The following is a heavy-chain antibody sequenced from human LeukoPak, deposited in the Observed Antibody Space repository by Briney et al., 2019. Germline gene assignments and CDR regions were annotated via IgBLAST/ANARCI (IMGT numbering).Heavy chain of an antibody. Sequence: GGSLRLSCAASGFTFSSYSMHWVRQAPGKGLEWVAVISYDGSNKYYADSVKGRFTISRDNSKNTLYLQMNSLRAGDTAVYYCAIDRYCSGGSCYRGASDYWGQGTLVTVSS. CDR3: AIDRYCSGGSCYRGASDY. CDR1: GFTFSSYS. D-gene: IGHD2-15*01. CDR2: ISYDGSNK. J-gene: IGHJ4*02. V-gene: IGHV3-30*04.